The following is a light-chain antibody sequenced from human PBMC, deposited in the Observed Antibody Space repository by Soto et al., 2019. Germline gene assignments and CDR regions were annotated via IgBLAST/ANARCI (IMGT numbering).Light chain of an antibody. V-gene: IGKV1-9*01. Sequence: IQSTQSPSSLCASVGDRVTITCRASQDIAIYLAWYQQKPGEAPKLLIYAASTLHGGVPSRFSGSGSGTEFTLTISSLQPDDFTTFYCQQYKDYTWTFGQGTKVDIK. CDR1: QDIAIY. CDR3: QQYKDYTWT. CDR2: AAS. J-gene: IGKJ1*01.